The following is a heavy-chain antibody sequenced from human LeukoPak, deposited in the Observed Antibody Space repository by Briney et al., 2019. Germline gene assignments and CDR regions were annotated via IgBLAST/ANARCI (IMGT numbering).Heavy chain of an antibody. J-gene: IGHJ6*03. Sequence: SETLSLTCTVSGGSIGSYYWNWIRQPPGKGLEWMGYIYYSGSTNYNPSLKSRVTISVDTSKNQFSLKLSSVTAEDTAMYYCARAGSAIPPRFFYSMDVWGKGTTVTISS. CDR2: IYYSGST. CDR1: GGSIGSYY. CDR3: ARAGSAIPPRFFYSMDV. V-gene: IGHV4-59*01. D-gene: IGHD2-21*02.